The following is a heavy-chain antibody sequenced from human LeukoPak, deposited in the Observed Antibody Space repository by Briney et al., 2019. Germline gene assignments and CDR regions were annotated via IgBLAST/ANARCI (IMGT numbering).Heavy chain of an antibody. CDR3: ANIPNSFGPDY. D-gene: IGHD3-16*01. CDR1: GFTFSGYG. CDR2: ISSSSSTI. V-gene: IGHV3-48*01. J-gene: IGHJ4*02. Sequence: GGSLRLSCAASGFTFSGYGMNWVRQVPGKGLEWGSYISSSSSTIYYADSVKGRFTISRDNSKNTLYLEMNSLRVEDTAVYYCANIPNSFGPDYWGQGSLVTVSS.